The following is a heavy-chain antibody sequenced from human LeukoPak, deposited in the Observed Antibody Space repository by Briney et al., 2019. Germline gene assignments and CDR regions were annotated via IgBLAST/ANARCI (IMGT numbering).Heavy chain of an antibody. CDR3: ARGSYGLDY. CDR2: IWYDGSNK. D-gene: IGHD5-18*01. V-gene: IGHV3-30*19. Sequence: GGSLRLSCAASGLTFSSYGMHWVRQAPGKGLEWVAVIWYDGSNKYYADSVKGRFTISRDNSKNTLYLQMNSLRAEDTAVCYCARGSYGLDYWGQGTLVTVSS. CDR1: GLTFSSYG. J-gene: IGHJ4*02.